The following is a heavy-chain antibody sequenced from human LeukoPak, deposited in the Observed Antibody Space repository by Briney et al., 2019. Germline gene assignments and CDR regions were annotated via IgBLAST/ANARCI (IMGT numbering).Heavy chain of an antibody. D-gene: IGHD5-18*01. Sequence: PGGSLRLSCAASGFTFSSYATSCVRQAPGEGLEWVPAISGSGGSTYYADSVKGRFTISRDNSKNTLYLQMNSLRAEDKAVYYCAKGRLRNTACGVCNVYWGQGSLVTVSS. CDR1: GFTFSSYA. CDR2: ISGSGGST. J-gene: IGHJ4*02. CDR3: AKGRLRNTACGVCNVY. V-gene: IGHV3-23*01.